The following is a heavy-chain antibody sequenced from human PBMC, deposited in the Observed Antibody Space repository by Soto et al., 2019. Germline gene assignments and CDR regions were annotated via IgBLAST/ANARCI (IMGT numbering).Heavy chain of an antibody. D-gene: IGHD3-10*01. J-gene: IGHJ6*02. CDR1: GGTFSSYA. CDR3: ARVDYYYGSGSYQPANYYYYGMDV. CDR2: IIPIFGTA. V-gene: IGHV1-69*13. Sequence: AASVKVSCKASGGTFSSYAISWVRQAPGQGLEWMGGIIPIFGTANYAQKFQGRVTITADESTSTAYMELSSLRSEDTAVYYCARVDYYYGSGSYQPANYYYYGMDVWGQGTTVTVSS.